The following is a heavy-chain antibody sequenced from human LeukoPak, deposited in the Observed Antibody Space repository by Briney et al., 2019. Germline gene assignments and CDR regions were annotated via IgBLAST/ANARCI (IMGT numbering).Heavy chain of an antibody. CDR1: GFTFDDYG. Sequence: GGSLRLSCAASGFTFDDYGMSWVRQAPGKGLEWVSGINWNGGSTGYADSVKGRFTISRDNAKNSLYLQMNSLRAEDTAVYYCARPTPSYYYDSSGYYDYWGQGTLVTVSS. J-gene: IGHJ4*02. D-gene: IGHD3-22*01. CDR2: INWNGGST. CDR3: ARPTPSYYYDSSGYYDY. V-gene: IGHV3-20*04.